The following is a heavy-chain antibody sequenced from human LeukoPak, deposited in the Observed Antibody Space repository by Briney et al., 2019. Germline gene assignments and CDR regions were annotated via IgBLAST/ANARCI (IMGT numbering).Heavy chain of an antibody. Sequence: GGSLRLSCAASGFTFSSYGMHWVRQAPGKGLEWVAVIWYDGSNKYCADSVKGRFTISRDNSKNTLYLQMNSLRAEDTAVYYCARDQIGYYMDVWGKGTTVTVSS. CDR1: GFTFSSYG. CDR2: IWYDGSNK. J-gene: IGHJ6*03. CDR3: ARDQIGYYMDV. V-gene: IGHV3-33*01. D-gene: IGHD3-16*01.